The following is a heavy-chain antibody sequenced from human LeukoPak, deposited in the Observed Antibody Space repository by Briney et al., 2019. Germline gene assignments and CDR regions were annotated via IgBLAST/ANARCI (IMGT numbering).Heavy chain of an antibody. CDR3: ARDRVRGGYSYGLFDY. J-gene: IGHJ4*02. CDR1: GFTFSYYW. Sequence: GGSLRLSCAASGFTFSYYWMHWVRQAPGKGLVWVSRINSDGSSASYADSVKGRFTISRDNAKNTLYLQMNSLRAEDTAVYYCARDRVRGGYSYGLFDYWGQGTLVTVSS. V-gene: IGHV3-74*01. CDR2: INSDGSSA. D-gene: IGHD5-18*01.